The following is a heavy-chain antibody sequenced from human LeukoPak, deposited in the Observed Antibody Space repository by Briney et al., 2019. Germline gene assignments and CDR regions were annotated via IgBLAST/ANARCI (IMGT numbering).Heavy chain of an antibody. Sequence: GGSLRLSCAASGFTFSSYGMSWVRQAPGKGLEWVSGIAPSGGGTDYADSVKGRFTISRDDSQRTLYLQMNRLTADDTAVYFCARALLTGFPTRGYFDYWGQGTLVTVSS. CDR1: GFTFSSYG. CDR2: IAPSGGGT. J-gene: IGHJ4*02. V-gene: IGHV3-23*01. D-gene: IGHD2-8*02. CDR3: ARALLTGFPTRGYFDY.